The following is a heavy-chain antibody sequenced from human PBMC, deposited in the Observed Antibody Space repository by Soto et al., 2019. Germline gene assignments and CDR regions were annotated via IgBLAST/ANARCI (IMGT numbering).Heavy chain of an antibody. J-gene: IGHJ5*02. V-gene: IGHV1-69*01. D-gene: IGHD3-22*01. CDR3: ARDARRYYDSSGYYSNCFDP. Sequence: QVQLVQSGAEVKKPGSSVKVSCKASGGTFSSYAISWVRQAPGQGLEWMGGIIPIFGTANYAQKFQGRVTITADESTSTAYMELSSLRSEDTAVYYCARDARRYYDSSGYYSNCFDPWGQGTLVTVS. CDR1: GGTFSSYA. CDR2: IIPIFGTA.